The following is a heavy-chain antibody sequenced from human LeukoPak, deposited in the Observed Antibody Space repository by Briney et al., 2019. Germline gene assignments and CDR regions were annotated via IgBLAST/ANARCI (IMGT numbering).Heavy chain of an antibody. CDR3: ARRGRYFDWLLKYYYYYMDV. V-gene: IGHV4-39*01. D-gene: IGHD3-9*01. CDR2: IYYSGST. Sequence: SETLSLTCTVSGGSISSSSYYWGWIRQPPGKGLEWIGSIYYSGSTYYNPSLKSRVTISVDTSKNQFSLKLSSVTAADTAVYYCARRGRYFDWLLKYYYYYMDVWGKGTTVTISS. CDR1: GGSISSSSYY. J-gene: IGHJ6*03.